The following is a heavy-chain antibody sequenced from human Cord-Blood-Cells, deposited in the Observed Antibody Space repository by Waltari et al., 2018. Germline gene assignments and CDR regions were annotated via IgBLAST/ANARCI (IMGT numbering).Heavy chain of an antibody. CDR1: GGPISSSNW. D-gene: IGHD1-26*01. Sequence: QVQLQESGPGLVKPSGTLSLTCAVSGGPISSSNWWSWVRPPPGKGLEWIGKIYHSGSTNYNPSLKSRVTISVDKSKNQFSLKLSSVTAADTAVYYCARRRVGATVYYFDYWGQGTLVTVSS. CDR2: IYHSGST. CDR3: ARRRVGATVYYFDY. V-gene: IGHV4-4*02. J-gene: IGHJ4*02.